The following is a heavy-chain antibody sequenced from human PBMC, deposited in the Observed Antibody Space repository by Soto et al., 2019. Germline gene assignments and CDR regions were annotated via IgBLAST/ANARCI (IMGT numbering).Heavy chain of an antibody. CDR1: GYMFTTYG. V-gene: IGHV1-18*04. CDR3: APTGGGMAARPLEY. J-gene: IGHJ4*02. CDR2: ISAYNGNK. Sequence: QVQLVQSGGEVKKPGASVEVSCRTSGYMFTTYGMSWVRQAPGQGLEWIAWISAYNGNKKYAQKFPGRGTKAPNTSTDKVSLGLPNPTSDQNGPFFRAPTGGGMAARPLEYWGQGTLVTVSS. D-gene: IGHD6-6*01.